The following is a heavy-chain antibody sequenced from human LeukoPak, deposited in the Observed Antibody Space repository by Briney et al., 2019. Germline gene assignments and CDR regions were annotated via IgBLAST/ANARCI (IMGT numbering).Heavy chain of an antibody. V-gene: IGHV3-53*01. D-gene: IGHD3-16*01. J-gene: IGHJ5*02. Sequence: GGSLRLSCAVSWFSISINDMNWVRQVPEKGPECVSVLYSGGRTKYADSVKGRFTISRDNSKNTLFLQMNSLRVEDTAVYYCATGTFGGAWGQGTRVIVSS. CDR2: LYSGGRT. CDR3: ATGTFGGA. CDR1: WFSISIND.